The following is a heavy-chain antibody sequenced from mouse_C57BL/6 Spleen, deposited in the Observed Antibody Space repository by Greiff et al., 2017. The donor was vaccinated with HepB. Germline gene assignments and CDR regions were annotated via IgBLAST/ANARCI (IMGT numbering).Heavy chain of an antibody. D-gene: IGHD2-5*01. J-gene: IGHJ4*01. Sequence: VQLQQSGPELVKPGASVKISCKASGYAFSSSWMNWVKQRPGKGLEWIGRIYPGDGDTNYNGKFKGKATLTADKSSSTAYMQLSSLTSEDSAVYFCAGGYYSNYGGVYAMDYWGQGTSVTVSS. CDR2: IYPGDGDT. V-gene: IGHV1-82*01. CDR3: AGGYYSNYGGVYAMDY. CDR1: GYAFSSSW.